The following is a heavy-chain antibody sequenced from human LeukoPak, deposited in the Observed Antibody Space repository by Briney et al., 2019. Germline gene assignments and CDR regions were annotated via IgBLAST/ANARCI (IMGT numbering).Heavy chain of an antibody. J-gene: IGHJ4*02. D-gene: IGHD6-19*01. Sequence: GGSLRLSCAASGFTVNSNDMTWVRQAPGKGLKGVACIYKSGNTSYSHSVNDRFTISRDNSENTVYLQMDSLRAEYAAVYYCTRYLSRSYFASWGQGTLVTVYS. V-gene: IGHV3-53*01. CDR3: TRYLSRSYFAS. CDR1: GFTVNSND. CDR2: IYKSGNT.